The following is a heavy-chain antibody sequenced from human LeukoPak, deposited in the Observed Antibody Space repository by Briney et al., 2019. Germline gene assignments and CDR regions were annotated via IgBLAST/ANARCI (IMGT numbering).Heavy chain of an antibody. CDR3: ARADYGSTYYFDY. CDR2: ISSSGSTI. V-gene: IGHV3-48*03. CDR1: GSTFSSYE. J-gene: IGHJ4*02. D-gene: IGHD3-10*01. Sequence: GGSLRLSCAASGSTFSSYEMNWVRQAPGKGLEWVSYISSSGSTIYYADSVKGRFTISRDNAKNSLYLQMNSLRAEDTAVYYCARADYGSTYYFDYWGQGTLVTVSS.